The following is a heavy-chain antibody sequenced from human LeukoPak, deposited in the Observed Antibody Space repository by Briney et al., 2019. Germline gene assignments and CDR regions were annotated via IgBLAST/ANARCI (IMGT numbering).Heavy chain of an antibody. D-gene: IGHD2-21*01. CDR2: INWRGGSL. CDR1: GFHFDEHG. J-gene: IGHJ4*02. CDR3: ARAPIPSPFYFDY. Sequence: RSGGSLRLSCTASGFHFDEHGMSWVRHAPGKGLEWVSGINWRGGSLVYADPVRGRFNISRDNAKNSLYLQMDSLRAEDTALYFCARAPIPSPFYFDYWGQGTLVTVSS. V-gene: IGHV3-20*04.